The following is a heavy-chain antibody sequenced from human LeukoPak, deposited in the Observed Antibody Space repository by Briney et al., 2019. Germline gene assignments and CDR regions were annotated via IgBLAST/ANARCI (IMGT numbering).Heavy chain of an antibody. CDR3: ARGGWVQQKYYMDV. V-gene: IGHV1-69*05. CDR2: IIPIFATT. J-gene: IGHJ6*03. D-gene: IGHD5-24*01. Sequence: ASVKVSCKASGGTFNSYAISWVRQAPGQGLEWMGGIIPIFATTNHAQKFQGRVTITTDESRTTAYMELSSLRSEDTAVYYCARGGWVQQKYYMDVWSKGTTVTVSS. CDR1: GGTFNSYA.